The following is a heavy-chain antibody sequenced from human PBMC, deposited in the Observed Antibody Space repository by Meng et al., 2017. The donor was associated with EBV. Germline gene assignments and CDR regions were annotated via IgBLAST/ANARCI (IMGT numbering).Heavy chain of an antibody. V-gene: IGHV3-30*18. CDR3: AKDLSGRFDP. J-gene: IGHJ5*02. Sequence: VVCGGGVVQPGRSLRLSCAAAVFTFSNYGFHWVRQAPGKGPEWVAIIPSDASHNKYYADSVKGRFTISRDNSKNTLYLQMNSLRTEDTAVYYCAKDLSGRFDPWGQGTLVTVSS. D-gene: IGHD1-14*01. CDR2: IPSDASHNK. CDR1: VFTFSNYG.